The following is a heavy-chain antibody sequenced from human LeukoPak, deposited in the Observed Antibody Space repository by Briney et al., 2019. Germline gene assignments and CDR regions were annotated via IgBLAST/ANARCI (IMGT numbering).Heavy chain of an antibody. V-gene: IGHV3-48*01. CDR2: ISTSGGTT. D-gene: IGHD1/OR15-1a*01. Sequence: GGSLRLSCAASGFTFSRFSMHWVRQAPGKGLEWISYISTSGGTTYYADSVKGRFTISRDNAKNSLYLQMNRLRAEDTAVYYCARVRREMKRSLGRTTEYSHYYYMDVWGKGTTVTVSS. CDR3: ARVRREMKRSLGRTTEYSHYYYMDV. J-gene: IGHJ6*03. CDR1: GFTFSRFS.